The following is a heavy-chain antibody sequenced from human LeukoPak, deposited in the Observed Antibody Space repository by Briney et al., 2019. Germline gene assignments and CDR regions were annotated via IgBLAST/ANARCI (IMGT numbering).Heavy chain of an antibody. J-gene: IGHJ6*04. V-gene: IGHV3-9*03. CDR2: ISWNSGSI. CDR3: PNAHSDILPGSLGV. D-gene: IGHD3-9*01. Sequence: GGSLRLSCAASGFTFDDYAMHWLRQAPGQGLEWVSGISWNSGSIGYADSVKGRFTISRDNAKNSLYLQMNSLRAEDMALYYCPNAHSDILPGSLGVRGKRTTLTVSS. CDR1: GFTFDDYA.